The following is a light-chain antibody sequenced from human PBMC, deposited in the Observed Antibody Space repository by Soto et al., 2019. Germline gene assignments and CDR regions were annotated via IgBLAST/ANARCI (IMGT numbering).Light chain of an antibody. Sequence: DIQMTQSPPSLSASVGDRVTITCRASQNITTFLNWYKPTPGEAPQLLIFAASSLQTGVSSRFSGSGSGTEFTLTISSLQREDCATYYCQQSYTTPYTFGPGTKLQIK. CDR1: QNITTF. CDR2: AAS. J-gene: IGKJ2*01. CDR3: QQSYTTPYT. V-gene: IGKV1-39*01.